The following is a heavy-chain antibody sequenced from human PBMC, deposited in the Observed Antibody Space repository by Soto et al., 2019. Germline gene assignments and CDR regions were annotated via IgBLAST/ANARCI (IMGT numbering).Heavy chain of an antibody. Sequence: AASVKVSCKASGGTFSSYAISWVRQAPGQGLEWMGGIIPIFGTANYAQKFQGRITITADESTSTAYMERSSLRSDDTAVYYCARDLPAPDCSSTSCYVTRGVEPYHYGLDVWGQATQVTVS. CDR2: IIPIFGTA. CDR1: GGTFSSYA. D-gene: IGHD2-2*01. CDR3: ARDLPAPDCSSTSCYVTRGVEPYHYGLDV. V-gene: IGHV1-69*13. J-gene: IGHJ6*02.